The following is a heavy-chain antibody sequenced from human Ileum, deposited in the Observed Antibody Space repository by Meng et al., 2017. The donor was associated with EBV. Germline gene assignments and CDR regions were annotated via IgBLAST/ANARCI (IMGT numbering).Heavy chain of an antibody. CDR3: ARVVEGATSWLDR. CDR2: ISAFNGNT. Sequence: VQLGAAGAKENNPGAAVKVSCKASGYTFTSYGINWVRQAPGQGLEWMGWISAFNGNTDYAQKFQGRVTMTTDTSTTTTYMELRSLRSDDTAVYYCARVVEGATSWLDRWGQGTLVTVSS. J-gene: IGHJ5*02. D-gene: IGHD1-26*01. V-gene: IGHV1-18*01. CDR1: GYTFTSYG.